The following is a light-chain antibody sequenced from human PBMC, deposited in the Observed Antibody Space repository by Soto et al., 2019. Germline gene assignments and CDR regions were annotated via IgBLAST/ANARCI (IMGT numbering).Light chain of an antibody. CDR1: SSNIGAGYD. CDR2: GNK. CDR3: QSYDSSLSVSYV. J-gene: IGLJ1*01. Sequence: QSVLTQPPSVSGAPGQRVTIACTGSSSNIGAGYDVHWYQQRPGTAPKLLIYGNKNRPSGVPDRFSGSKSGTSASLAITGLQAEDEADYYCQSYDSSLSVSYVFGTGTKGTV. V-gene: IGLV1-40*01.